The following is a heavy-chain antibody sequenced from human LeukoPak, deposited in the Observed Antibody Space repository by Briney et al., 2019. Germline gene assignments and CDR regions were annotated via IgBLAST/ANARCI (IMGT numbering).Heavy chain of an antibody. CDR1: GGSISSYY. CDR2: IYYSGST. V-gene: IGHV4-59*01. D-gene: IGHD3-9*01. Sequence: PSETLSLTCTVSGGSISSYYWSWIRQPPGKGLEWIGYIYYSGSTNYNPSLKSRVTISVDTSKNQFSLKLSSVTAADTAVHYCARDRYDILTGSRYYFDYWGQGTLVTVSS. J-gene: IGHJ4*02. CDR3: ARDRYDILTGSRYYFDY.